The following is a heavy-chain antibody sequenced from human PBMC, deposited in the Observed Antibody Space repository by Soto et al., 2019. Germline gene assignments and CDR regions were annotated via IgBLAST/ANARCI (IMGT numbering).Heavy chain of an antibody. D-gene: IGHD1-1*01. Sequence: XVSLRLSCAASGMTFIRNGMHWVRQAPGKGLEWVAVIWYDGSKTAYSDSVKGRFTISRDNAKNTLYLQMNSVRDEDTAIYYCARDRSAGDYFYYGMDVWGQGTTVTVSS. CDR1: GMTFIRNG. V-gene: IGHV3-33*01. J-gene: IGHJ6*02. CDR2: IWYDGSKT. CDR3: ARDRSAGDYFYYGMDV.